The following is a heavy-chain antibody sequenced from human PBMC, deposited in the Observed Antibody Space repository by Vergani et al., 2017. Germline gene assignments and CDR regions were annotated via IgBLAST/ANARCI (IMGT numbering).Heavy chain of an antibody. D-gene: IGHD2-21*02. CDR2: IIPVLGKT. J-gene: IGHJ6*01. CDR1: GGTFSSYA. Sequence: QVQLVQSGAEVKKPGSSVKVSCKASGGTFSSYAISWVRQAPGQGLKWMGRIIPVLGKTKYAQDFQGRLTITADTSTSTAYMELTSLRSQDTAVYYCARDPRGYGGDPEDYYY. CDR3: ARDPRGYGGDPEDYYY. V-gene: IGHV1-69*04.